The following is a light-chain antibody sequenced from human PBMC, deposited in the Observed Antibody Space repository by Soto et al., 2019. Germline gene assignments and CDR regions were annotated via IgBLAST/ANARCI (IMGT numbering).Light chain of an antibody. Sequence: NFMLTQPHCVSESPGKTLSISCTRSSGSIANNYVQWYQQRPGSAPTTVIYENNQRLSGVPDRFSGSTDGSSNSASLTISGLQTEDEADYHCQSYDSDFVVFGGGTKLTVL. CDR2: ENN. J-gene: IGLJ2*01. CDR1: SGSIANNY. CDR3: QSYDSDFVV. V-gene: IGLV6-57*04.